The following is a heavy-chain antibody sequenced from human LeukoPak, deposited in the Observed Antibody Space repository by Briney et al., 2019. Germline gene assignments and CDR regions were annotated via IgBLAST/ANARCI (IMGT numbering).Heavy chain of an antibody. V-gene: IGHV3-66*01. CDR1: GLTVSTNY. Sequence: GGSLRLSCVDSGLTVSTNYMSWVRQPQGKGLEWVSIIYNSGSIYYADSVRGRFTLSRDISKNTLYLQMSNLRVEDTAVYYCARDSARDGYGRPRSPIDHWGQGTLVTVSS. CDR3: ARDSARDGYGRPRSPIDH. J-gene: IGHJ4*02. CDR2: IYNSGSI. D-gene: IGHD5-24*01.